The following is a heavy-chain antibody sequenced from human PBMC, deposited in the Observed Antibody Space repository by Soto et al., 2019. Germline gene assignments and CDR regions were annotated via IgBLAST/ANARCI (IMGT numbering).Heavy chain of an antibody. Sequence: TLSLTCAVSGGSISSGGYSWSWIRQPPGKALEWLTFIYWDDDKRNSPFLKSRLTITKDTSKNQVVLTMTNMDPVDTATYYCARIGSPTGPYDYWGQGTLVTVSS. J-gene: IGHJ4*02. CDR2: IYWDDDK. CDR1: GGSISSGGYS. D-gene: IGHD1-1*01. V-gene: IGHV2-5*08. CDR3: ARIGSPTGPYDY.